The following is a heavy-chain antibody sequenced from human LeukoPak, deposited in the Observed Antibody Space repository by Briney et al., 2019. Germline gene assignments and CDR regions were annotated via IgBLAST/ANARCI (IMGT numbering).Heavy chain of an antibody. Sequence: ASVKVSCKASGYTFTSYYMHWVRQAPGQGLEWMGIINPSGGSTSYAQKFQGRVTMTRDTSTSTVYMELSSLRSEDTAVYYCARDYNKVVVTAIRDWYFDLWGRGTLVTVSS. V-gene: IGHV1-46*01. CDR2: INPSGGST. J-gene: IGHJ2*01. CDR1: GYTFTSYY. CDR3: ARDYNKVVVTAIRDWYFDL. D-gene: IGHD2-21*02.